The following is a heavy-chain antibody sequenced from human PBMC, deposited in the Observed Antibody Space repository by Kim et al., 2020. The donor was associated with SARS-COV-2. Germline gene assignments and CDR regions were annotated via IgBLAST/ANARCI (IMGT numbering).Heavy chain of an antibody. J-gene: IGHJ4*02. V-gene: IGHV3-23*01. D-gene: IGHD3-10*01. Sequence: SVKGRFTISRGNSQNTLYLQMNSLGAEDTAVYYCAKVLPLGGSGRMNFDCWGQGTLVTVSS. CDR3: AKVLPLGGSGRMNFDC.